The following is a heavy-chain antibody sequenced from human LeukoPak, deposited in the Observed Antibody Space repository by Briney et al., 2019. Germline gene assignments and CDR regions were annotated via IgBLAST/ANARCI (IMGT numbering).Heavy chain of an antibody. J-gene: IGHJ2*01. Sequence: SVKVSCKASGGTFSSYAISWVRQAPGQGLEWMGRIIPILGIANYAQKFQGRVTITADKSTSTAYMELSSLRSEDTAVYYCARDVSEVVRGNWYFDLWGRGTLVTVSS. CDR1: GGTFSSYA. CDR3: ARDVSEVVRGNWYFDL. V-gene: IGHV1-69*04. D-gene: IGHD3-10*01. CDR2: IIPILGIA.